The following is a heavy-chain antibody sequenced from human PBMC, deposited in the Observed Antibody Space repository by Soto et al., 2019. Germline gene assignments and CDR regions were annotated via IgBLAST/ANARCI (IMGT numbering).Heavy chain of an antibody. CDR1: GFTFNNYG. V-gene: IGHV3-30*18. Sequence: QVQLVESGGGVVQPGRSLRLSCAASGFTFNNYGMHWVRQAPGKGLEWVAVISSDGSDQYYGDSVKGRFTISRDNSKSTLYLQMSSLRPDDTAVYYCAKGTSTRFERLDYWGQGTLVTVSS. CDR3: AKGTSTRFERLDY. CDR2: ISSDGSDQ. J-gene: IGHJ4*02. D-gene: IGHD2-2*01.